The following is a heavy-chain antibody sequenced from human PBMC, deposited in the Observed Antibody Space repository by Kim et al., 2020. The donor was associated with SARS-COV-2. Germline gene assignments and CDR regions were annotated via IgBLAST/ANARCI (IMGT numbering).Heavy chain of an antibody. V-gene: IGHV3-66*01. CDR3: ARVADNDFGAFDV. D-gene: IGHD4-17*01. Sequence: YNAPSVRGRFTISRDTSKNTVSLQMNSRRDEDTAVYYCARVADNDFGAFDVWGQGTMVTVSS. J-gene: IGHJ3*01.